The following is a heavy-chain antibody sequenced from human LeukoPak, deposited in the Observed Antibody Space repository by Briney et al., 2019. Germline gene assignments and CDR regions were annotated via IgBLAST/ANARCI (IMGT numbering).Heavy chain of an antibody. D-gene: IGHD1-7*01. CDR3: VQNIPGTVEH. J-gene: IGHJ1*01. CDR1: GGSISSSSYY. V-gene: IGHV4-39*01. CDR2: IYSSGTT. Sequence: PSETLSLTCTVSGGSISSSSYYWGWIRQPPGKGLECIGNIYSSGTTYYNPSLESRVTISIDTSKSQFSLRLSSVTAADTALYYCVQNIPGTVEHWGQGTLVTVSS.